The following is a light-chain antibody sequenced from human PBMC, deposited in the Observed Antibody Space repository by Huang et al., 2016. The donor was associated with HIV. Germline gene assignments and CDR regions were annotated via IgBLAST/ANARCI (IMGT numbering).Light chain of an antibody. J-gene: IGKJ4*01. V-gene: IGKV1-39*01. Sequence: DIQLTQSPSSLSASVGDRVAITCHTRQFVGTYLNWYQQKPGRAPKLVVHGASKLHGGVPSRFSGSGAGTDFALTIDGLQPEDFATYYCQQCYLAPLTFGGGTKVEI. CDR1: QFVGTY. CDR2: GAS. CDR3: QQCYLAPLT.